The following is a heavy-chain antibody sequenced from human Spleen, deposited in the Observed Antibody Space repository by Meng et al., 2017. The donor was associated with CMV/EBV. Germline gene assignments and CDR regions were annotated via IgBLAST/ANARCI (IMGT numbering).Heavy chain of an antibody. V-gene: IGHV3-49*04. Sequence: GESLKISCTASGFTFGDYAMSWVRQAPGKGLEWVGFIRSKAYGGTTEYAASVKGRFTISRDDSKSIAYLQMNSLRTEDTALYYCAKEIWWGWVATIGGLDYWGQGTLVTVSS. J-gene: IGHJ4*02. D-gene: IGHD5-24*01. CDR2: IRSKAYGGTT. CDR1: GFTFGDYA. CDR3: AKEIWWGWVATIGGLDY.